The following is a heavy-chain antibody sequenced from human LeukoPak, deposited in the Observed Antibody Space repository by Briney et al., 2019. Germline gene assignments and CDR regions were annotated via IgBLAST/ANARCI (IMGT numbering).Heavy chain of an antibody. CDR2: IYYLGST. D-gene: IGHD3-10*01. CDR3: ASLCGSGSHTYNWFDP. CDR1: VGSISIGDYY. Sequence: SETLSLTCTLPVGSISIGDYYWSWISQHPGGGLEWIGYIYYLGSTHYNPSLKSGVTISVDTSKNQFSLKLSSVTATDTAVYYCASLCGSGSHTYNWFDPWGQGTLVTVSS. J-gene: IGHJ5*02. V-gene: IGHV4-30-4*01.